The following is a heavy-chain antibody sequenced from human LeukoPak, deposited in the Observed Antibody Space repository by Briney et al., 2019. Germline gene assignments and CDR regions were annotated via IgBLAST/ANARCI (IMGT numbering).Heavy chain of an antibody. Sequence: GRSLRLSCAASGFTLSSYGMHWVRQAPGKGLEWVAFIRYDGSNKYYADSVKGRFTISRDNSKNTLYLQMNSLRAEDTAVYYCANAHYDFWSGYHGATDYFDYWGQGTLVTVSS. CDR2: IRYDGSNK. J-gene: IGHJ4*02. V-gene: IGHV3-30*02. D-gene: IGHD3-3*01. CDR1: GFTLSSYG. CDR3: ANAHYDFWSGYHGATDYFDY.